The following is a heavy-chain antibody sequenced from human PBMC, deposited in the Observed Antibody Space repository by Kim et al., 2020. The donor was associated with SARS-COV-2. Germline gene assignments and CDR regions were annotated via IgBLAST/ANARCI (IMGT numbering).Heavy chain of an antibody. Sequence: YANSVKGRFTISRDNTQTSLYLQMNSLRAEDTAVYYCARAQTTVTTQFDLWGRGTLVTVSS. V-gene: IGHV3-11*06. J-gene: IGHJ2*01. CDR3: ARAQTTVTTQFDL. D-gene: IGHD4-17*01.